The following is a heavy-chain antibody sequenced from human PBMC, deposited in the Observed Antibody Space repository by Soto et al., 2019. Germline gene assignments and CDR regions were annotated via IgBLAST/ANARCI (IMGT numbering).Heavy chain of an antibody. D-gene: IGHD3-22*01. CDR1: GFTFTSSA. Sequence: GASVKVSCKASGFTFTSSAMQWVRQAPGQGLEWMGWINPNSGGTNYAQKFQGWVTMTRDTSISTAYMELSRLRSDDTAVYYCARSDQYYYDSSGYFPFGAFDIWGQGTMVTVSS. CDR2: INPNSGGT. J-gene: IGHJ3*02. CDR3: ARSDQYYYDSSGYFPFGAFDI. V-gene: IGHV1-2*04.